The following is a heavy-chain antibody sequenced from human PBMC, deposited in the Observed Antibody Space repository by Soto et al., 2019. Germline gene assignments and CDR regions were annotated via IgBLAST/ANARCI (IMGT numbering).Heavy chain of an antibody. CDR2: IYYSGST. D-gene: IGHD3-3*01. Sequence: SETLSLTCTVSGGSISSYYWSWIRQPPGKGLEWIGYIYYSGSTNYNPSLKSRVTISVDTSKNQFSLKLSSVTAADTAVYYCARLLEWLPPPDYWGQGTLVTVSS. CDR3: ARLLEWLPPPDY. V-gene: IGHV4-59*01. J-gene: IGHJ4*02. CDR1: GGSISSYY.